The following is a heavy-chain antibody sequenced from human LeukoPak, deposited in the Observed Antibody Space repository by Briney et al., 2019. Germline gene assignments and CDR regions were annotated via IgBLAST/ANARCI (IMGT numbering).Heavy chain of an antibody. CDR1: GFTFSSYG. J-gene: IGHJ6*02. D-gene: IGHD1-26*01. Sequence: GGSLRLSCAASGFTFSSYGMHWVRQAPGKGLEWVAVISYDGSNKYYADSVKGRFTISRDNSKNTLYLQMNSLRAEDTAVYYCAKDRSGQYSGSYGSRYYYYSMDVWGQGTTVTVSS. CDR2: ISYDGSNK. CDR3: AKDRSGQYSGSYGSRYYYYSMDV. V-gene: IGHV3-30*18.